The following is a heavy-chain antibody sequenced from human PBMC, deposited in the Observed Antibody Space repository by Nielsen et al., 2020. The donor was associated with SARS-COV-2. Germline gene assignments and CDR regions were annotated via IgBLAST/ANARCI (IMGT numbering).Heavy chain of an antibody. V-gene: IGHV1-69*13. CDR2: IIPIFGTA. J-gene: IGHJ4*02. Sequence: SVKVSCKASGGTFSSYAISWVRQAPGQGLEWMGGIIPIFGTANYAQKFQGRVTITADESTSTAYMELSSLRSEDTAVYYCARVALDGGAHHYWGQGTLVTVSS. CDR1: GGTFSSYA. CDR3: ARVALDGGAHHY. D-gene: IGHD3-16*01.